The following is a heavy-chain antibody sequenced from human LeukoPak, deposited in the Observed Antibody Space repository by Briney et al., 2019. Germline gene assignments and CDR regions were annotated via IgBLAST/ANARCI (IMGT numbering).Heavy chain of an antibody. CDR3: AREEYYASSGYYSNAFDT. D-gene: IGHD3-22*01. CDR2: IYYSGRN. CDR1: GGSISSSSHY. Sequence: PSETLSLTCTVSGGSISSSSHYWGWIRQPPGKGLDWIGSIYYSGRNYYNPSLKSRVTISVDTSKNQFSLRLSSVTAADTAVYYCAREEYYASSGYYSNAFDTWGQGTMVIVSS. J-gene: IGHJ3*02. V-gene: IGHV4-39*07.